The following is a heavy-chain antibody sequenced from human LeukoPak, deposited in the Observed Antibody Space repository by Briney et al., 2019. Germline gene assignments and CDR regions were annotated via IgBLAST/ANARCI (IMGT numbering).Heavy chain of an antibody. V-gene: IGHV4-34*01. CDR1: GGSFSGYY. J-gene: IGHJ4*02. CDR2: INHSGST. CDR3: ARAHYYDSSGLFDY. Sequence: SETLSLTCAVYGGSFSGYYWSWIRQPPGKGLEWIGEINHSGSTNYNPSLKGRVTISVDTSKNQFSLKLSSVTAADTAVYYCARAHYYDSSGLFDYWGQGTLVTVSS. D-gene: IGHD3-22*01.